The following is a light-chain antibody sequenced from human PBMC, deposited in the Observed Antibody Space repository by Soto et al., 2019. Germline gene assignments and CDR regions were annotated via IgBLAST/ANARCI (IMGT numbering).Light chain of an antibody. Sequence: DIQMTQSPSTLSASLGDRVTITCRASQSVSSWLAWYQQKPGKAPKLLIYRASSLQSGVPSRFNGSGSGTEFTLTISSLQPEDFATYYCLQHKSYPLTFGGGTKVDIK. V-gene: IGKV1-5*03. CDR2: RAS. CDR1: QSVSSW. CDR3: LQHKSYPLT. J-gene: IGKJ4*01.